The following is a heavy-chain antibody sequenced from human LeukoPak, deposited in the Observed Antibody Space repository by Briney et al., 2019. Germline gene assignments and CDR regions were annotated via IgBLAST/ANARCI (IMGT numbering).Heavy chain of an antibody. V-gene: IGHV1-69*05. CDR3: ARDRIAVAGKPFDY. Sequence: VASVKVSCKASGGTFSSYAISWVRQAPGQGLEWMGRIIPIFGTANYAQKFQGRVTITTDESTSTAYMELSSLRSEDTAVYYCARDRIAVAGKPFDYWGQGTLVTVSS. D-gene: IGHD6-19*01. CDR2: IIPIFGTA. J-gene: IGHJ4*02. CDR1: GGTFSSYA.